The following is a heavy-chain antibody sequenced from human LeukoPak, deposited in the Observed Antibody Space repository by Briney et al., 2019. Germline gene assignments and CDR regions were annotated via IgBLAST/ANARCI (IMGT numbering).Heavy chain of an antibody. J-gene: IGHJ3*02. CDR2: IYYSGST. Sequence: SETLSLTCTVSGGSISNYYWSWIRQPPGKGLEWIGYIYYSGSTNYNPSLKSRITISVDTSKNLFSLKLSSVTAADTAAYYCARGARNWSEPRGAFDIWGQGTMVTVSS. CDR1: GGSISNYY. D-gene: IGHD1-1*01. CDR3: ARGARNWSEPRGAFDI. V-gene: IGHV4-59*08.